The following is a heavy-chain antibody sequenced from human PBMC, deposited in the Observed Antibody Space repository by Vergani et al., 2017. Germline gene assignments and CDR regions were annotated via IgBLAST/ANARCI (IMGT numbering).Heavy chain of an antibody. CDR3: ARDLLPNYDFWSGYSHAYYYYYGMDV. D-gene: IGHD3-3*01. CDR1: GFMFNSYG. V-gene: IGHV3-30*02. Sequence: QVHLVESGGGAVQSAGSLRLSCAASGFMFNSYGMHWVRQAPGKGLEWVAFIHYDSSDTHYLDSVKGRFTISRDNSKSTLYLQMSSLRAEDTAVYYCARDLLPNYDFWSGYSHAYYYYYGMDVWGQGTTVTVSS. J-gene: IGHJ6*02. CDR2: IHYDSSDT.